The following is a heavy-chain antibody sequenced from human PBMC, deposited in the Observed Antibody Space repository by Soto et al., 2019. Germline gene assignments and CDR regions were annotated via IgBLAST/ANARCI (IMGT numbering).Heavy chain of an antibody. Sequence: EVQLVESGGGLVKPGGSLRLSCAASGFTFSRYGMNWLRQAPGKGLAWVASISSSTSYVYYADSVKGRFSTSRDNAKNIRYLEMYGLRTEDTAVYYCARDPSEGRVGNWFESWGQGTLVTVSS. CDR1: GFTFSRYG. V-gene: IGHV3-21*02. CDR3: ARDPSEGRVGNWFES. J-gene: IGHJ5*01. D-gene: IGHD2-2*01. CDR2: ISSSTSYV.